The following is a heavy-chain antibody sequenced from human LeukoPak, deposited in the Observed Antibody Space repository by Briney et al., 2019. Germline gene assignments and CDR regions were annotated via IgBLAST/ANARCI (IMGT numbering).Heavy chain of an antibody. CDR3: ARDSLATIYYYYYYMDV. D-gene: IGHD5-12*01. Sequence: ASVKVSCKASGYTFTSYYMHWVRQAPGRGLEWMGLINPTGGSTGYAQKFQGRVTMTRDTSISTAYMELSRLRSDDTAVYYCARDSLATIYYYYYYMDVWGKGTTVTVSS. V-gene: IGHV1-46*01. CDR2: INPTGGST. CDR1: GYTFTSYY. J-gene: IGHJ6*03.